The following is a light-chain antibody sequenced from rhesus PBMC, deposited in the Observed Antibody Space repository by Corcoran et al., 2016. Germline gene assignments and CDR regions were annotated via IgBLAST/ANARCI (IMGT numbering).Light chain of an antibody. Sequence: DIQMTQSPSSLSASVGDRVTITCRASENVNNFLNWYQQKPGKAPKLLIYKASTLESGVPSRFSGSGSVTEYTFTINSLQPEDVATYYCQHAYGTPLTFGGGTKVEIK. V-gene: IGKV1-74*01. J-gene: IGKJ4*01. CDR3: QHAYGTPLT. CDR2: KAS. CDR1: ENVNNF.